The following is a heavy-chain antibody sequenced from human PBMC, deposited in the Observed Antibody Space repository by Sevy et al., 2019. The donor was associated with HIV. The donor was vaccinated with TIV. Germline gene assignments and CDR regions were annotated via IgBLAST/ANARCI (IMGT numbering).Heavy chain of an antibody. CDR1: GFSSSNYW. D-gene: IGHD1-1*01. CDR2: IKPDGSVK. V-gene: IGHV3-7*01. J-gene: IGHJ6*03. CDR3: ARGTNYFYVDV. Sequence: GGSLRLSCVVSGFSSSNYWMTWVRQAPGKGLEWVANIKPDGSVKSYLDSVKGRFTISRDNAKNSQSLQMNSLSAEDTAVYYCARGTNYFYVDVWGKGTTVTVSS.